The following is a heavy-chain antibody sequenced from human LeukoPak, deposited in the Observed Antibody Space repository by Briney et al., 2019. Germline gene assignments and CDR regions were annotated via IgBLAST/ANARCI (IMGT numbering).Heavy chain of an antibody. D-gene: IGHD2-2*01. CDR3: AKSKTTSWSDFDY. J-gene: IGHJ4*02. CDR2: ISGGGGTT. Sequence: GGSLRLSCAVSGFTFSNYAMSWVRQAPGKGLEWVSSISGGGGTTYYADSVKGRFTISRDNSKNTLSLQMNGLRAEDTAVYYCAKSKTTSWSDFDYWGQGTLVTVSS. V-gene: IGHV3-23*01. CDR1: GFTFSNYA.